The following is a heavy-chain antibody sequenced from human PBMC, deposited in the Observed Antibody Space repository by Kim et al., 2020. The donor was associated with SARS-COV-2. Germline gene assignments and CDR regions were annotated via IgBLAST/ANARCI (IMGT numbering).Heavy chain of an antibody. CDR3: AKAGSVGTYYYYGLDV. D-gene: IGHD7-27*01. CDR1: GFTFKNYG. V-gene: IGHV3-33*06. Sequence: GGSLRLSCTTSGFTFKNYGMHWVRQAPGKGLEWVAVIWFDGSNAFYGDSVKGRFTISRDNSKNILYLHMNSLRAEDTAVYYCAKAGSVGTYYYYGLDVWGQGTTVTVSS. J-gene: IGHJ6*02. CDR2: IWFDGSNA.